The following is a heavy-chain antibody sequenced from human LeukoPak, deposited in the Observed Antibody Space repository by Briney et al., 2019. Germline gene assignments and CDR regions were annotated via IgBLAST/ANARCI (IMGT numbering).Heavy chain of an antibody. Sequence: SETLSLTCTVSGGSISSSSYYWGWIRQPPGKGLEWIGNIYYSGSTYYNPSLKSRVTISVDTSKNQFSLKLSSVTAADTAVYYCARWRGRIEYNWFDPWGQGTLVTVSS. V-gene: IGHV4-39*01. D-gene: IGHD2-15*01. CDR2: IYYSGST. CDR1: GGSISSSSYY. CDR3: ARWRGRIEYNWFDP. J-gene: IGHJ5*02.